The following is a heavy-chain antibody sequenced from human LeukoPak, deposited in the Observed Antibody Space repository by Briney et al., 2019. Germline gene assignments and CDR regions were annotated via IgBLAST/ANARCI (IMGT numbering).Heavy chain of an antibody. D-gene: IGHD3-22*01. CDR2: IRQDGSEE. J-gene: IGHJ4*02. CDR1: GFTFSSYW. V-gene: IGHV3-7*01. Sequence: PGGSLRLSCAASGFTFSSYWMSWVRQAPGKGLEWVANIRQDGSEEFYVDSVMGRFTISRDNAKNSLYLQMNSLRAEDTAVYYCARDGDDSSGYYGDYWGQGTLVTVSS. CDR3: ARDGDDSSGYYGDY.